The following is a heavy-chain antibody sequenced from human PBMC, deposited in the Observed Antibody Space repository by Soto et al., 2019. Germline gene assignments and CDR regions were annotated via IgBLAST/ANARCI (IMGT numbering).Heavy chain of an antibody. J-gene: IGHJ4*02. D-gene: IGHD2-21*02. CDR2: ISYDGSNK. CDR3: ARETVVTARTPVWDY. CDR1: GFTFSSYA. V-gene: IGHV3-30-3*01. Sequence: QVQLVESGGGVVQPGRSLRLSCAASGFTFSSYAMHWVRQAPGKGLEWVAVISYDGSNKYSADSVKGRFTISRDNSKNTLYLQMNSLIAEDTAVYYCARETVVTARTPVWDYWGQGTLVTVSS.